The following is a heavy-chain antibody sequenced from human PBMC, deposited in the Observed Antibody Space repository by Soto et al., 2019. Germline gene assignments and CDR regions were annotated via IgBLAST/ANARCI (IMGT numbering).Heavy chain of an antibody. CDR3: ARAAPRYCSGGSCYSGRDY. D-gene: IGHD2-15*01. J-gene: IGHJ4*01. Sequence: QVQLQQWGAGLLKPSETLSLTCAVYGGSFSGYYWSWIRQPPGKGLEWIGEINHSGSTNDNPSVKSRVTISVDTSKTQFSLKLSSVTAADTAVYYCARAAPRYCSGGSCYSGRDYWGHGTLVTVSS. CDR1: GGSFSGYY. CDR2: INHSGST. V-gene: IGHV4-34*01.